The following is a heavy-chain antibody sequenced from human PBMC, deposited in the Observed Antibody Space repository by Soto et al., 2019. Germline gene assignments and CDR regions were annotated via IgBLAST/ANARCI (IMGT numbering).Heavy chain of an antibody. CDR2: IKQDGSEK. Sequence: LRLSCAASGFTFSSYWMSWVRQAPGKGLEWVANIKQDGSEKYYVDSVKGRFTISRDNAKNSLYLQMNSLRAEDTAVYYCARGEGRGYCTNGVSYTVSYYGMDVWGLGITVTGSS. D-gene: IGHD2-8*01. V-gene: IGHV3-7*03. CDR3: ARGEGRGYCTNGVSYTVSYYGMDV. CDR1: GFTFSSYW. J-gene: IGHJ6*02.